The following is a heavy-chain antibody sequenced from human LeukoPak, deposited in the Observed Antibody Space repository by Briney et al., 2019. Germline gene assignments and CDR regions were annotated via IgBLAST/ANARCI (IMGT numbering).Heavy chain of an antibody. CDR3: AKDQGSSWYGGMDV. D-gene: IGHD6-13*01. CDR2: ISYDGSNK. Sequence: GGSLRLSCAASGFTFSSYGMHWVRQAPGKGLEWVAVISYDGSNKYYADSEKGRFTISRDNSKNTLYLQMNSLRAEDTAVYYCAKDQGSSWYGGMDVWGQGTTVTVSS. CDR1: GFTFSSYG. V-gene: IGHV3-30*18. J-gene: IGHJ6*02.